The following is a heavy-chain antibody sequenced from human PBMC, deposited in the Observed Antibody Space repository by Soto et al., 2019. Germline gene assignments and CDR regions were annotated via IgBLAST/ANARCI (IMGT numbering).Heavy chain of an antibody. D-gene: IGHD3-3*01. V-gene: IGHV4-59*01. CDR2: IYYSGST. J-gene: IGHJ4*02. CDR1: GFTFNTFA. CDR3: ARYDFWSGYPH. Sequence: VQVLESGGGLVQPGGSLRLSCPASGFTFNTFAMSWVRQAPGKGLEWIGYIYYSGSTNYNPSLKSRVTISVDTSKNQFSLKLSSVTAADTAVYYCARYDFWSGYPHWGQGTLVTVSS.